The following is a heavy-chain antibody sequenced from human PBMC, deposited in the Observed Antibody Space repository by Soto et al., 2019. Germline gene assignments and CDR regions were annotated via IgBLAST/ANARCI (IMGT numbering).Heavy chain of an antibody. D-gene: IGHD6-25*01. Sequence: QMQLVQSGGGLVKPGGSLTLSCKASGFTFSDYYMIWVRQTPGKGLEWLSYSSDRGSTIYYADSVRARFTIFRENDANSVYLQLDGLTDGDTAFYYCARGGSGWTRGGWLGPWGQGSLVTVSS. V-gene: IGHV3-11*01. CDR3: ARGGSGWTRGGWLGP. CDR2: SSDRGSTI. J-gene: IGHJ5*02. CDR1: GFTFSDYY.